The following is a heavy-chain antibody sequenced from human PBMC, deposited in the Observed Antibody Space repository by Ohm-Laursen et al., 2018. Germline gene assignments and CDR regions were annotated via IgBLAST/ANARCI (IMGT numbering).Heavy chain of an antibody. Sequence: GTLSLTCTVSGGSISSYYWSWIRQPPGKGLEWIGYIYYSGSTNYNPSLKSRVTISVDTSKNQFSLKLSSVTAADTAVYYCARQSYYDFWSGTYYGMDVWGQGTTVTVSS. CDR3: ARQSYYDFWSGTYYGMDV. V-gene: IGHV4-59*08. J-gene: IGHJ6*02. D-gene: IGHD3-3*01. CDR2: IYYSGST. CDR1: GGSISSYY.